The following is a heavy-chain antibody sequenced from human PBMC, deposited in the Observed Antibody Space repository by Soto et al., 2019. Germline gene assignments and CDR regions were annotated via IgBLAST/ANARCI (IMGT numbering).Heavy chain of an antibody. D-gene: IGHD3-10*01. J-gene: IGHJ6*03. CDR2: INSDGSST. Sequence: GGSLRLSCAASGFTFSSYWMHWVRQAPGKGLVWVSRINSDGSSTSYADSVKGRFTISRDNAKNTLYLQMNSLRAEDTAVYYCARDHTFYYGSGSYYKKNYYYYMDVWGKGTTVTVSS. V-gene: IGHV3-74*01. CDR1: GFTFSSYW. CDR3: ARDHTFYYGSGSYYKKNYYYYMDV.